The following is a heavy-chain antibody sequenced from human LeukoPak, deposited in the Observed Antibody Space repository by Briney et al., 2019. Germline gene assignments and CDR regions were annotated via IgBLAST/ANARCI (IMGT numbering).Heavy chain of an antibody. CDR1: GFTFSSYA. D-gene: IGHD3-3*01. Sequence: GGSLRLSCAASGFTFSSYAMNWVRQAPGKGLEWVSSISSSSSYIYYADSVKGRFTISRDNAKNSLYLQMNSLRAEDTAVYYCAKEFLEWIYFDCWGQGTLVTVSS. CDR2: ISSSSSYI. V-gene: IGHV3-21*01. CDR3: AKEFLEWIYFDC. J-gene: IGHJ4*02.